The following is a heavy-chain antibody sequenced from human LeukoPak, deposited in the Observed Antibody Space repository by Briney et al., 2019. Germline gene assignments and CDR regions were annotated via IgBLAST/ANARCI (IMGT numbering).Heavy chain of an antibody. CDR3: ARDFSVHYNGPFDS. CDR2: ISYDGSNK. D-gene: IGHD3-10*01. V-gene: IGHV3-30*04. CDR1: GFTFSSYA. Sequence: PGGSLRLSCAASGFTFSSYAMHWVRQAPGKGLEWVAVISYDGSNKYYADSVKGRFTISRDNSKNTLYLQMNSLRAEDTAVYYCARDFSVHYNGPFDSWGQGTMVTVSS. J-gene: IGHJ4*02.